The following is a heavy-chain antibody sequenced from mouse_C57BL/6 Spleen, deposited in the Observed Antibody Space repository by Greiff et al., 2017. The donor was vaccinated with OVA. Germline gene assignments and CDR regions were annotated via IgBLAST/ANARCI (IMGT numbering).Heavy chain of an antibody. V-gene: IGHV1-80*01. D-gene: IGHD2-5*01. Sequence: VQLQQSGAELVKPGASVKISCKASGYAFSSYWMNWVKQRPGKGLEWIGQIYPGDGDTNYNGKFKGKATLTADKSSSTAYMQLSSLTSEDSAVYFCARVGYSNLGYFDYWGKGTTLTVSS. J-gene: IGHJ2*01. CDR3: ARVGYSNLGYFDY. CDR1: GYAFSSYW. CDR2: IYPGDGDT.